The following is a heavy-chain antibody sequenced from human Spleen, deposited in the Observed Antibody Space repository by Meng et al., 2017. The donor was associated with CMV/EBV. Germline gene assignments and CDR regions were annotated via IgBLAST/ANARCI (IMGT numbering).Heavy chain of an antibody. Sequence: TFSTYAINWVRQAPGQGLEWMGGVIPMSRRPNYVQKFQGRVTITADESTSTGYMYLSSLRSEDTAVYYCARSHTLSGYGYDYRSLDYWGQGTLVTVSS. V-gene: IGHV1-69*01. J-gene: IGHJ4*02. CDR2: VIPMSRRP. D-gene: IGHD5-12*01. CDR1: TFSTYA. CDR3: ARSHTLSGYGYDYRSLDY.